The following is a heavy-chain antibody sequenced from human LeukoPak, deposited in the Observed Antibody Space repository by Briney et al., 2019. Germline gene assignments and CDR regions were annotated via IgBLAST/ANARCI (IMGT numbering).Heavy chain of an antibody. CDR1: GGSFSSSSYY. CDR3: ARRGYCSSTSCYDY. V-gene: IGHV4-39*01. CDR2: IYYSGST. Sequence: SETLSLTCTVSGGSFSSSSYYWGWIRQPPGKGLEWIGSIYYSGSTYYNPSLKSRVTISLDTSKNQFSLKLDSVPATDTAVYYCARRGYCSSTSCYDYWGQGTLVTVSS. J-gene: IGHJ4*02. D-gene: IGHD2-2*01.